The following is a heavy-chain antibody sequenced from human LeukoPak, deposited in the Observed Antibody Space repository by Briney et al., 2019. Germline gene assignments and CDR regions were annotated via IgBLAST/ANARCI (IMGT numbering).Heavy chain of an antibody. D-gene: IGHD5-12*01. J-gene: IGHJ6*03. CDR2: INHSGST. Sequence: SETLSLTCAVYGGSFSGYYWSWIRQPPGKGLEWIGEINHSGSTNYNPSLKSRVTMSVDTSKNQFSLKLSSVTAADTAVYYCARAGEEGSGYDFEWSLGENYYYYYMDVWGKGTTVTISS. V-gene: IGHV4-34*01. CDR3: ARAGEEGSGYDFEWSLGENYYYYYMDV. CDR1: GGSFSGYY.